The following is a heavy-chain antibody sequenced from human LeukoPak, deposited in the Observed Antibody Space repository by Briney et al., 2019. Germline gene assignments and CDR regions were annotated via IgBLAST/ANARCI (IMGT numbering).Heavy chain of an antibody. V-gene: IGHV4-4*07. D-gene: IGHD3-22*01. Sequence: SETLSVTCTVSGGSISSYYWSWIRQPAGKGLEWIGRIYTSGSTNYNPSLKCRVTMSVDTSKNQFSLKLSSVTAADTAVYYCARASDYYDSSGYYSRLYFDYWGQGTLVTVSS. CDR1: GGSISSYY. CDR2: IYTSGST. CDR3: ARASDYYDSSGYYSRLYFDY. J-gene: IGHJ4*02.